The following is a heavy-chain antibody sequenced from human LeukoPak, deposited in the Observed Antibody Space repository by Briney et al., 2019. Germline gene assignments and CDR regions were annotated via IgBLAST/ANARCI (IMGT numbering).Heavy chain of an antibody. V-gene: IGHV4-34*01. D-gene: IGHD3-10*01. J-gene: IGHJ4*02. Sequence: DPSETLSLTCAVYGGSFSGYYWSWIRQPPGKGLEWIGEINHSGSTNYNPSLKSRVTISVDTSKNQFSLKLSSVTAADTAVYYCARTLRRITMVRGLYYFDYWGQGTLVTVSS. CDR2: INHSGST. CDR3: ARTLRRITMVRGLYYFDY. CDR1: GGSFSGYY.